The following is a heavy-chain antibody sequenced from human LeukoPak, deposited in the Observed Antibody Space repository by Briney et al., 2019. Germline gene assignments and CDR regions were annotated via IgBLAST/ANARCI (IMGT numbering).Heavy chain of an antibody. D-gene: IGHD1-26*01. CDR1: GGSIGSYY. CDR3: ARDSGHHLGANWFDP. V-gene: IGHV4-59*01. J-gene: IGHJ5*02. CDR2: IYYSGST. Sequence: PSETLSLTCTVSGGSIGSYYWSWIRQPPGKGLEWIGYIYYSGSTNYNPSLKSRVTISVDTSKNQFSLKLSSVTAADTAVYYCARDSGHHLGANWFDPWGQGTLVTVSS.